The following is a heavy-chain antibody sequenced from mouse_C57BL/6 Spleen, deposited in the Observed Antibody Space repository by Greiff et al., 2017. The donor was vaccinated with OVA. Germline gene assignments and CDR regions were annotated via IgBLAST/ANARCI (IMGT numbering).Heavy chain of an antibody. CDR2: IRSKSNNYAT. Sequence: EVMLVESGGGLVQPKGSLKLSCAASGFSFNTYAMNWVRQAPGKGLEWVARIRSKSNNYATYYADSVKDRFTISRDDSESMLYLQMNNLKTEDTAMYYCVRGDYENHFDVWGTGTTVTVSS. J-gene: IGHJ1*03. D-gene: IGHD2-4*01. CDR1: GFSFNTYA. CDR3: VRGDYENHFDV. V-gene: IGHV10-1*01.